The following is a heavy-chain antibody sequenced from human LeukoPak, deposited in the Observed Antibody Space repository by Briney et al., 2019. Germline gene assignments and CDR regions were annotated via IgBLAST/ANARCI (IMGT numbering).Heavy chain of an antibody. J-gene: IGHJ4*02. CDR3: ARLTYYYGSGSYLFEY. CDR1: GGSISSYY. V-gene: IGHV4-59*08. CDR2: IYYSGST. Sequence: SETLSLTCTVSGGSISSYYWSWIRQPPGKGLEWIGYIYYSGSTNYNPSLKSRVTISVDTSKNQFSLKLSSVTAADTAVYYCARLTYYYGSGSYLFEYWGQGTLVTVSS. D-gene: IGHD3-10*01.